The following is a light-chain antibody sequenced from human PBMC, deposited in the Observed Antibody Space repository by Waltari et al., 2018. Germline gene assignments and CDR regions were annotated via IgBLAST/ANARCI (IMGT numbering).Light chain of an antibody. CDR3: SSFTGSSFVL. CDR2: DVS. Sequence: QSALTQPASVSGSPGQSITIPCTGTRIDVGDYNFVSWYQHHPGKAPNLIIYDVSDRPSGVSNRFSGSKSGNTASLTISGLQAEDEAMYYCSSFTGSSFVLFGGGTMLTVL. CDR1: RIDVGDYNF. V-gene: IGLV2-14*03. J-gene: IGLJ2*01.